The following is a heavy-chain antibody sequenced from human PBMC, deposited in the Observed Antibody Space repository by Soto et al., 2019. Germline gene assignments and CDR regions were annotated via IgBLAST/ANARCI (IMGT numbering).Heavy chain of an antibody. Sequence: GGSLRLSCAASGFTFSSYAISWVRQAPGKGLEWVSAISGSGGSTYYTDSVKGRFTISRDNSKNTLYLQMNSLRAEDTAVYYCAKVPRRGDYVYWGQGTLVTVSS. J-gene: IGHJ4*02. CDR2: ISGSGGST. CDR1: GFTFSSYA. V-gene: IGHV3-23*01. D-gene: IGHD4-17*01. CDR3: AKVPRRGDYVY.